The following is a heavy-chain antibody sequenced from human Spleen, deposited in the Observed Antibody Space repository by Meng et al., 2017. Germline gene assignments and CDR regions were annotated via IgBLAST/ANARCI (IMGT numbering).Heavy chain of an antibody. CDR3: ALRTLMTTVVNYYYYYGMDV. CDR1: GCIFSNYV. D-gene: IGHD4-23*01. CDR2: IIPIFGTA. J-gene: IGHJ6*02. V-gene: IGHV1-69*05. Sequence: SSVTVSCQAPGCIFSNYVIGWVRQAPGQGREWMGGIIPIFGTANYAQKFQGRVTITTDEATRTAYMELSSLRSEDTAVYYCALRTLMTTVVNYYYYYGMDVWGQGTTVTVSS.